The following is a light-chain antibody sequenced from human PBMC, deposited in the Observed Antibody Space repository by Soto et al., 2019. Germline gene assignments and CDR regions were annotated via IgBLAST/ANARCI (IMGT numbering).Light chain of an antibody. CDR2: AVS. J-gene: IGLJ1*01. CDR3: ISYTDRQSYL. V-gene: IGLV2-14*03. CDR1: SSDIGSYDH. Sequence: QSVLTQPASVSGPPGQSITISCSGTSSDIGSYDHVAWYQQFPGKSPKLIIYAVSDRPSGVSDRFSGSKSGISASLTISGLQTGDEADYYCISYTDRQSYLFGTGTKVTVL.